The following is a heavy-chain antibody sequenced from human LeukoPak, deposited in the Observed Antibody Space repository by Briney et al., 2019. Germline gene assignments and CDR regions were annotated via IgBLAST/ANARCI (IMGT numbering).Heavy chain of an antibody. V-gene: IGHV1-8*03. CDR2: MNPNSGNT. CDR1: GGTFSSYA. J-gene: IGHJ4*02. Sequence: ASVKVSCKASGGTFSSYAISWVRQATGQGLEWMGWMNPNSGNTGYAQKFQGRVTITRNTSISTAYMELSSLRSEDTAVYYCARGRQWLESYFDYWGQGTLVTVSS. CDR3: ARGRQWLESYFDY. D-gene: IGHD6-19*01.